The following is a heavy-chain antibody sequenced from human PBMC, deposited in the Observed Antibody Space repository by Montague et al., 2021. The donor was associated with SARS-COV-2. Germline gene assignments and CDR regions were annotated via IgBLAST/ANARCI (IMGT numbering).Heavy chain of an antibody. J-gene: IGHJ4*02. CDR1: GGSIISSSYY. D-gene: IGHD1-26*01. CDR2: IYYSGST. CDR3: VEIVGAADY. V-gene: IGHV4-39*01. Sequence: SETLSLTCTVSGGSIISSSYYWGWIRQPPGNWLEWIGSIYYSGSTYYTPSLKSRVTISVDTSKNQFSLKLSSVTAADTAVYYCVEIVGAADYWGQGTLVTVSS.